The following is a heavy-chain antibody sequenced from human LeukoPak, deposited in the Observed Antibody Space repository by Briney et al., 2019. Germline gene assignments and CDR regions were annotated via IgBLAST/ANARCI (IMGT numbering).Heavy chain of an antibody. V-gene: IGHV1-69*04. CDR1: GGTFSSYA. J-gene: IGHJ4*02. D-gene: IGHD6-13*01. Sequence: SVKVSCKASGGTFSSYAISWVRQAPGQGLEWMGRIIPILDIANYAQKFQGRVTITADKSTSTAYMELSSLRSEDTAVYYCARGPATDIATAAYWGQGTLVTVSS. CDR2: IIPILDIA. CDR3: ARGPATDIATAAY.